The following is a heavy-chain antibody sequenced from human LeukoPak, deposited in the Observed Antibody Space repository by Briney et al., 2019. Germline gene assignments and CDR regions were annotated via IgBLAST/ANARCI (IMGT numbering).Heavy chain of an antibody. V-gene: IGHV4-39*02. Sequence: SETLSLTCTVSGDSISTTSYFWAWIRQPPGGGLEWIASTYYSGTTYYKSSLKSRVTISIERTKNQFYLNLRSLTAADTAVYYCARDFEWGFDHWGQGTLVTVSS. J-gene: IGHJ4*02. CDR2: TYYSGTT. D-gene: IGHD3-3*01. CDR1: GDSISTTSYF. CDR3: ARDFEWGFDH.